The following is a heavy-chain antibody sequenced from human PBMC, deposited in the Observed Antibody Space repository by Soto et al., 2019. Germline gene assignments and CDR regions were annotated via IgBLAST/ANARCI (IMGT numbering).Heavy chain of an antibody. J-gene: IGHJ4*02. CDR2: INHSGST. CDR1: GGSFSGYY. V-gene: IGHV4-34*01. Sequence: QVQLQQWGAGLLKPSETLSLTCAVYGGSFSGYYWSWIRQPPGKGLEWIGEINHSGSTNYNPSLKSRVTISVDTSKNQFSLKLTSVTAADTAVYYCARDSHPDCGGDCYPVVWGQGTLVTVSS. D-gene: IGHD2-21*02. CDR3: ARDSHPDCGGDCYPVV.